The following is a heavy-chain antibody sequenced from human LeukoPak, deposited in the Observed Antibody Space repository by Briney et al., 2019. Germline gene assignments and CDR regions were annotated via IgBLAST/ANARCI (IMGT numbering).Heavy chain of an antibody. J-gene: IGHJ6*02. CDR1: GGSLSGYC. CDR3: ARGQVAAAARAYYHYYGMDV. D-gene: IGHD6-13*01. V-gene: IGHV4-34*01. CDR2: INHSGST. Sequence: SETLSLTCAVYGGSLSGYCWSWIRQPPGKGLEWIGEINHSGSTNYNPSLKSRVTISVDTSKNQFSLKLSSVTAADTAVYYCARGQVAAAARAYYHYYGMDVWGQGTTVTVSS.